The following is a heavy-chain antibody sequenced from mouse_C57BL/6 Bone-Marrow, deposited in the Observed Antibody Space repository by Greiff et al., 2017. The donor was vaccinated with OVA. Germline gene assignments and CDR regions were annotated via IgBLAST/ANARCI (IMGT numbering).Heavy chain of an antibody. CDR2: IYHGSGST. CDR1: GYTFNSYW. Sequence: QVQLQQPGAELVKPGASVKMSCKASGYTFNSYWITWVKQRPGQGLEWIGDIYHGSGSTDYNEKFKSKATLTVDTSSSTAYMQLSSLTSEDSAVYYCARWYYDCSDVAYFDVWGTGTTVTVSS. CDR3: ARWYYDCSDVAYFDV. V-gene: IGHV1-55*01. J-gene: IGHJ1*03. D-gene: IGHD2-4*01.